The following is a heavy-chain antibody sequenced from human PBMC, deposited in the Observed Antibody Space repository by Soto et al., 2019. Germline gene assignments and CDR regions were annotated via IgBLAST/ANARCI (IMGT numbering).Heavy chain of an antibody. D-gene: IGHD3-22*01. Sequence: EVQLVESGGGLVQPGGSLKLSCTASGFRVTDSAMDWVRQAAGKGLEWVGRIRSKGNIHATTYGESVKGRFSISRDESQNMVYLQMNSLKIEDTAVYYCARGLNYFDHHAFDIWGQGTMVTVSS. J-gene: IGHJ3*02. CDR2: IRSKGNIHAT. V-gene: IGHV3-73*02. CDR1: GFRVTDSA. CDR3: ARGLNYFDHHAFDI.